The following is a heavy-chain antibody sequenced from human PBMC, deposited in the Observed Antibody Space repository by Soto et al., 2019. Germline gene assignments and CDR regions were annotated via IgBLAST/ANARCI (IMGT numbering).Heavy chain of an antibody. V-gene: IGHV4-61*01. Sequence: NPSETLSLTCTVSGGSVSSGSYYWSWIRQPPGKGLEWIGYIYYSGSTNYNPSLKSRVTISVDTSKNQFSLKLSSVTAADTAVYYCARETYYYYGMDVWGQGTTVTVSS. CDR2: IYYSGST. CDR3: ARETYYYYGMDV. J-gene: IGHJ6*02. CDR1: GGSVSSGSYY.